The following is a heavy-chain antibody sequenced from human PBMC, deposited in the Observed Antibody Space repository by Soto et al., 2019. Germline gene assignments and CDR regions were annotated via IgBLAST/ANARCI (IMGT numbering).Heavy chain of an antibody. V-gene: IGHV4-4*02. CDR3: ARGLYYFDY. CDR1: GDSISSSNW. Sequence: PSETLSLTCAVSGDSISSSNWRNWVRQPPGKGLEWIGKIYHSGNTNYNPSLKSRVTISVDKSKNQFSLKLSSVTAADAAVYSCARGLYYFDYWGQGTLVTVSS. J-gene: IGHJ4*02. CDR2: IYHSGNT.